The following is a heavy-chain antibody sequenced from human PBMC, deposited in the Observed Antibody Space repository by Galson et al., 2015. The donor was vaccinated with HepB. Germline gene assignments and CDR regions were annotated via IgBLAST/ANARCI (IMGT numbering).Heavy chain of an antibody. V-gene: IGHV1-18*01. J-gene: IGHJ6*04. CDR2: ISSYNGNT. D-gene: IGHD6-6*01. CDR3: ARGGCPTRPCYHHYSGMDV. Sequence: SVKVSCKASGYTFTSYGISWVRQAPGQGLEWMGWISSYNGNTDYAQNLQDRVTMTTDTSTNTAYMELRSLTPDDTAVYYCARGGCPTRPCYHHYSGMDVWGKATTVTVSS. CDR1: GYTFTSYG.